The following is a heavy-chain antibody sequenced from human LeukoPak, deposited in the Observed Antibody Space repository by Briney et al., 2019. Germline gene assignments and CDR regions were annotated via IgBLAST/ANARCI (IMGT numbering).Heavy chain of an antibody. CDR2: ISGSGGST. Sequence: GGSLRLSCAASGFTFSIYAMSWVRQAPGKGLEWVSAISGSGGSTYYADSVKGRFTISRDNSKNTLYLQMNSLRAEDTAVYYCAKVEGEGTYYYDSSGSKEGDYWGQGTLVTVSS. CDR1: GFTFSIYA. J-gene: IGHJ4*02. V-gene: IGHV3-23*01. D-gene: IGHD3-22*01. CDR3: AKVEGEGTYYYDSSGSKEGDY.